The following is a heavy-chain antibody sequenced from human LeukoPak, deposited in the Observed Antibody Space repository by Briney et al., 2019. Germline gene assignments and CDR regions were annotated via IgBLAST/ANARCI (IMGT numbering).Heavy chain of an antibody. Sequence: GGSLRLSCAASGFTFSSYAMHWVRQAPGKGLEWVAVISYDGSNKYYADSVKGRFTISRDNSKNTLYLQMNSLRAEDTAVYYCASVYCGGDCYHPHAPIDYWGQGTLVTVSS. J-gene: IGHJ4*02. CDR3: ASVYCGGDCYHPHAPIDY. CDR1: GFTFSSYA. V-gene: IGHV3-30-3*01. CDR2: ISYDGSNK. D-gene: IGHD2-21*02.